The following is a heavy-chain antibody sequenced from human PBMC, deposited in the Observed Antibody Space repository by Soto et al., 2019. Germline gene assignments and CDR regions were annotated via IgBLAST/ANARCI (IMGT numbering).Heavy chain of an antibody. J-gene: IGHJ4*02. CDR1: GFTFNSFD. V-gene: IGHV3-33*01. Sequence: QVQLVESGGGVVQPGRSLRLSCVASGFTFNSFDMQWVRQAPGKGLEWVAVMWYDGSNKWYADSVKGRFTISRDNSKNTLYLQMNSLRAEDTAVYYCARDSAGSAWQGSLDYWGQGTLVTVSS. CDR3: ARDSAGSAWQGSLDY. CDR2: MWYDGSNK. D-gene: IGHD6-19*01.